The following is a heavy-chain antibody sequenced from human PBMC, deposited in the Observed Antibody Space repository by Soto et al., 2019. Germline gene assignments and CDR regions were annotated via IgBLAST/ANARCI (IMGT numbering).Heavy chain of an antibody. CDR1: GGSFSGYY. D-gene: IGHD5-18*01. J-gene: IGHJ4*02. Sequence: SETLSLTCAVYGGSFSGYYWSWIRQPPGKGLEWIGEINHSGSTNYNPSLKSRVTISVDTSKNQFSLKLSSVTAADTAVYYCARLPIQLWIAIDYWGQGTLVTVSS. CDR3: ARLPIQLWIAIDY. CDR2: INHSGST. V-gene: IGHV4-34*01.